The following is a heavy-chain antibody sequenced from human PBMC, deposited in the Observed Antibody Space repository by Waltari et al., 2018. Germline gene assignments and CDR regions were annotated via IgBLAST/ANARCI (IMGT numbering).Heavy chain of an antibody. Sequence: EVQLLESGGGLVQPGGSLRLSCTASGLHFVNYWMSWFRQAPGKGLQWVAYIKEDGTEESYLDSLKGLFTISRDDAKNSLHLQMNSLRVEDTAIYYCARVSKGIHFDYWGQGTLVTVSS. CDR1: GLHFVNYW. CDR3: ARVSKGIHFDY. J-gene: IGHJ4*02. CDR2: IKEDGTEE. V-gene: IGHV3-7*04.